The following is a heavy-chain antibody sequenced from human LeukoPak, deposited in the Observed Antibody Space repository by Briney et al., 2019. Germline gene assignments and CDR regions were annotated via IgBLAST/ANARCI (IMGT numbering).Heavy chain of an antibody. CDR3: ATYGSGYYFDY. D-gene: IGHD3-10*01. J-gene: IGHJ4*02. CDR2: ISSSSSYI. V-gene: IGHV3-21*01. CDR1: GFTFSSYS. Sequence: KPGGSLRLSCAASGFTFSSYSMNWVRQAPGKGLEWVSSISSSSSYIYYADSVKGRFTISRDNAKNSLCLQMNSLRAEDTAVYYCATYGSGYYFDYWGQGTLVTVSS.